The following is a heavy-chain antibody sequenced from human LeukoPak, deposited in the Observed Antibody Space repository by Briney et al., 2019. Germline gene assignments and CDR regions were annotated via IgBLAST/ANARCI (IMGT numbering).Heavy chain of an antibody. CDR3: AREDYYDSSGYPQIDY. CDR2: ISYDGSNK. Sequence: GGSLRLSCAASGYTFSSYAMHWVRQAPGKGLEWVAVISYDGSNKYYADSVKGRFTISRDNSKNTLYLQMNSLRAEDTAVYCCAREDYYDSSGYPQIDYWGQGTLVTVSS. V-gene: IGHV3-30-3*01. CDR1: GYTFSSYA. J-gene: IGHJ4*02. D-gene: IGHD3-22*01.